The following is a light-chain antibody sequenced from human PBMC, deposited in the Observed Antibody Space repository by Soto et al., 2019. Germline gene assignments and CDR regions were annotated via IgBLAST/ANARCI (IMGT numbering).Light chain of an antibody. Sequence: ILMTQSPSSLSASVGDRVTITCRASQRITTYLNWYQQKPGKAPKLLISTAATLQGGVPSRFSGSGSGTDFTPTITTLQPEDFATYFCQQSYSTPYTFGQGTKLEIK. J-gene: IGKJ2*01. CDR2: TAA. CDR3: QQSYSTPYT. CDR1: QRITTY. V-gene: IGKV1-39*01.